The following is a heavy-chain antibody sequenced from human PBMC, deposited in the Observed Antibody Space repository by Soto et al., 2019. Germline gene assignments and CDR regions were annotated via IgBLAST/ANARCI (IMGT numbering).Heavy chain of an antibody. CDR2: ISAYNGNT. D-gene: IGHD3-10*01. CDR3: ARSGPPPGY. Sequence: QVQLVQSGAEVEKPGASVKDSCKASGYTFTSYAISWVRQAPGQGLEWMGWISAYNGNTNYAPKLQGRVTMTTDTATTLAYMEPRRPRSYDTAVYYFARSGPPPGYSGPGTLVTGSS. J-gene: IGHJ4*02. V-gene: IGHV1-18*01. CDR1: GYTFTSYA.